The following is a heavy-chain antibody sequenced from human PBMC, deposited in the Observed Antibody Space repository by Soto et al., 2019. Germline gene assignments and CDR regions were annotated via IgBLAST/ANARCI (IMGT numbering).Heavy chain of an antibody. Sequence: EVQLVESGGGLVQPGGSLRLSCAASGFTFSSYSMNWVRQAPGKGLEWVSYISSSSSTIYYADSVKGRFTITRDNAKNSLYLQMNSRRAEDMAVYYCASLPVLLWFGELPAPRDDYYYMDVWGKGTTVTVSS. J-gene: IGHJ6*03. CDR3: ASLPVLLWFGELPAPRDDYYYMDV. CDR1: GFTFSSYS. CDR2: ISSSSSTI. D-gene: IGHD3-10*01. V-gene: IGHV3-48*01.